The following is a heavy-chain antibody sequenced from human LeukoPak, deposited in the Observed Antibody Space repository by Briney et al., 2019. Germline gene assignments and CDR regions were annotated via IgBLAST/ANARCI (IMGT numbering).Heavy chain of an antibody. D-gene: IGHD4-11*01. CDR2: ILYDGSNK. J-gene: IGHJ4*02. Sequence: GGSLRLSCAASGFTFSSYGMHWVRQAPGKGLEWVAVILYDGSNKYFADSVKGRFTISRDNPKSTLYLQMNSLRAEDTAVYYCAKSTTVTTQQRGYFDYWGQGTLVTVSS. V-gene: IGHV3-30*18. CDR3: AKSTTVTTQQRGYFDY. CDR1: GFTFSSYG.